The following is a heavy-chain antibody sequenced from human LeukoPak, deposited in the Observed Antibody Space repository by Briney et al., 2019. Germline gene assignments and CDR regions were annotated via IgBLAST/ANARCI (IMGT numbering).Heavy chain of an antibody. CDR1: GFTVGINS. D-gene: IGHD4-17*01. CDR2: IYSGGNT. CDR3: TRSDDYGASGDY. J-gene: IGHJ4*02. Sequence: GGSLRLSCTVSGFTVGINSMSWVRQAPGKGLEWVSFIYSGGNTHYSDSVKGRFTISRDNSKNTLYLQMNSLRAEDTAVYYCTRSDDYGASGDYWGQGTLVTVSS. V-gene: IGHV3-66*02.